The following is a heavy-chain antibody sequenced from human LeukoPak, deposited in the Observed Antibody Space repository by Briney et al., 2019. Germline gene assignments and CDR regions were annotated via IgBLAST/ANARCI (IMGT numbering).Heavy chain of an antibody. CDR2: MSYVGSNK. CDR3: ARLLAGSGYARDAFDI. J-gene: IGHJ3*02. D-gene: IGHD3-22*01. V-gene: IGHV3-30*04. CDR1: GFTFSSYA. Sequence: GRSLRLSCAASGFTFSSYAMHWVRQAPGKGLEWVAVMSYVGSNKHYADSVKGRFTISRDNSKNTLYLQMNSLRAEDTAVYYCARLLAGSGYARDAFDIWGQGTMVTVSS.